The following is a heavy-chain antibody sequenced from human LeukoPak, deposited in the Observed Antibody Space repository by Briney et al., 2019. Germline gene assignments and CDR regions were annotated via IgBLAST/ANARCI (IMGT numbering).Heavy chain of an antibody. CDR3: ARGRRSFGH. CDR2: INHSGST. V-gene: IGHV4-34*01. CDR1: GGSFSGYY. J-gene: IGHJ5*02. Sequence: PSETLSLTCAVYGGSFSGYYWSWIRQPPGKGLEWIGEINHSGSTNYNPSLKSRVTISVDTSKNQFSLKLSSVTAADTAVYYCARGRRSFGHWGQGTLVTVSS.